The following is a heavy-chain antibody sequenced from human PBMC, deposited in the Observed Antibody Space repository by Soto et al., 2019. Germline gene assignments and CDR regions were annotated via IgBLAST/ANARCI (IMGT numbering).Heavy chain of an antibody. V-gene: IGHV1-69*13. J-gene: IGHJ4*02. CDR2: IIPIFGTA. CDR1: GGTFSSYA. CDR3: ASSPTHVDFWSGYYG. D-gene: IGHD3-3*01. Sequence: SVKVSCKASGGTFSSYAISWVRQAPGQGLEWMGGIIPIFGTANYAQKFQGRVTITADEPTSTAYMELSSLRSEDTAVYYCASSPTHVDFWSGYYGWGQGTLVTVSS.